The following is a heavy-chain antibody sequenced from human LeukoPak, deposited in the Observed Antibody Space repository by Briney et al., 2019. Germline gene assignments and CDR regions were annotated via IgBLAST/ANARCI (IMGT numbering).Heavy chain of an antibody. D-gene: IGHD3-22*01. CDR1: GFTFSSYG. CDR3: AKRGDDSSGYYSEYFQH. V-gene: IGHV3-30*02. Sequence: GGSLRLSCAASGFTFSSYGMHWVRQAPGKGLEWVAFIRYDGSNKYYADSVKGRFTISRDNSKNTLYLQMNSLRAEDTAVYYCAKRGDDSSGYYSEYFQHWGQGTLVTVSS. CDR2: IRYDGSNK. J-gene: IGHJ1*01.